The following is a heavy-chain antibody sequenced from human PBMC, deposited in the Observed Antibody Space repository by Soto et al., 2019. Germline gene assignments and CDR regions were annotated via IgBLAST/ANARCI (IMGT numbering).Heavy chain of an antibody. D-gene: IGHD3-10*01. J-gene: IGHJ6*01. CDR1: GFTFSSYG. V-gene: IGHV3-30*18. Sequence: QVQLVESGGGVVQPGRSLRLSCAASGFTFSSYGMHWVRQAPGKGLEWVAVISYDGSNKYYADSVKGRFTISRDNSKNTLYLQMNSLRAEDTAVYYCAKAQSGVRRNYGMDVW. CDR3: AKAQSGVRRNYGMDV. CDR2: ISYDGSNK.